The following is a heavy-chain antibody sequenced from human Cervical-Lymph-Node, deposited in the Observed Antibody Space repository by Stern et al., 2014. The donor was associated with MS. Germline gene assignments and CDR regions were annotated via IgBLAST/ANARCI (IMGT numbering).Heavy chain of an antibody. Sequence: VQLVESGAEVKKPGASVKVSCKASGYTFTSYGISWVRQAPGQGLEWMGWSSAYNGNQNYAQKLQGRVTMTTDTSTSTTYMELRSLRSENTAVYYCARGQLGSENAFDIWGQGTMVTVSS. CDR1: GYTFTSYG. J-gene: IGHJ3*02. CDR2: SSAYNGNQ. V-gene: IGHV1-18*01. D-gene: IGHD2-15*01. CDR3: ARGQLGSENAFDI.